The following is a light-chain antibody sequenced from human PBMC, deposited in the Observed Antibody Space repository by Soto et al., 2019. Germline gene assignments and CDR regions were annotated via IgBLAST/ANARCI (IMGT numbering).Light chain of an antibody. CDR1: QSVRSSH. CDR3: QQYSSSPLT. V-gene: IGKV3-20*01. CDR2: GAS. Sequence: ILLTQSPCTLALSPGERATLSCRASQSVRSSHLAWYQQMPGQAPSLLMYGASNRATGIPDRFSGSGSGTDFTLTISRLEPEDVAVYYCQQYSSSPLTFGGGTKVDIK. J-gene: IGKJ4*01.